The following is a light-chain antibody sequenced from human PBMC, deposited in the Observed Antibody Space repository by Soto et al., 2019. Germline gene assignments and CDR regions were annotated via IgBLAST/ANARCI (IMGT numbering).Light chain of an antibody. Sequence: DIQMTQSTYSLSASVGDRVTITCRASQSISSYLNWYQQKPGKAPKVLIYAASSLQSGIPSRFSGSGSGTDFALTISSLEPEDIATYYCQQYDSLPLTFGQGTRLEIK. J-gene: IGKJ5*01. CDR1: QSISSY. CDR3: QQYDSLPLT. V-gene: IGKV1-39*01. CDR2: AAS.